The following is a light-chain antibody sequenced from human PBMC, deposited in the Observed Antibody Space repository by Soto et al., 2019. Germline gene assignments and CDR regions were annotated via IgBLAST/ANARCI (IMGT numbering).Light chain of an antibody. V-gene: IGKV3-11*01. CDR2: DAS. CDR3: QQRSNCPPYT. CDR1: QSVNSN. Sequence: EIVLTQSPATLSLSPGERAILSCRASQSVNSNLAWYQQKPGQAPRLLIFDASNRATGIPARFSGSGSGTDFTLTISSLEPEDFAVYYCQQRSNCPPYTFGQGTNLEIK. J-gene: IGKJ2*01.